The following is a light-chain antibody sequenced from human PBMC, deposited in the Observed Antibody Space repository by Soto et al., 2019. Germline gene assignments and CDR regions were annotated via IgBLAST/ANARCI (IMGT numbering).Light chain of an antibody. CDR3: QQLNIAPLWT. V-gene: IGKV1-9*01. CDR2: SAS. J-gene: IGKJ1*01. Sequence: SLSGSRGDRLTXTCRASQAISSYLAWYQQKPEKTPKLLIHSASTLHIGVPLRFSGRGSGPEFTLTISGLQPEDFATYYCQQLNIAPLWTFVQWTKGDIK. CDR1: QAISSY.